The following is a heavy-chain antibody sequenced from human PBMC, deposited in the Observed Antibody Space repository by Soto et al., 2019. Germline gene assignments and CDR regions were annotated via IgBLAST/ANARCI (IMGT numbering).Heavy chain of an antibody. D-gene: IGHD3-22*01. CDR3: ASIYDSSGYADY. J-gene: IGHJ4*02. Sequence: ASVKVSCKASGYTFTSYDINWVRQATGQGLEWMGWMNPNSGNTGYAQKFQGRVTMTRNTSISTAYMELSSLRSEDTAVYYCASIYDSSGYADYWGQGTRVTVSS. CDR1: GYTFTSYD. CDR2: MNPNSGNT. V-gene: IGHV1-8*01.